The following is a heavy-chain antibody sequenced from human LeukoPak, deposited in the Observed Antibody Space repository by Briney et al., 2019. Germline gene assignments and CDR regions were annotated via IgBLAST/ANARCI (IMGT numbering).Heavy chain of an antibody. Sequence: GRSLRLSCAASGFTFSTYAMHWVRQAPGKGLEWVAVIAYDGSSQYYADSVKGRFTISRDNSKNTLYLQMNSLRDEDTAVYYCAKDVGYSYSWWFAVDIWGQGTVVSVSS. J-gene: IGHJ3*02. CDR2: IAYDGSSQ. D-gene: IGHD6-13*01. CDR3: AKDVGYSYSWWFAVDI. V-gene: IGHV3-30-3*01. CDR1: GFTFSTYA.